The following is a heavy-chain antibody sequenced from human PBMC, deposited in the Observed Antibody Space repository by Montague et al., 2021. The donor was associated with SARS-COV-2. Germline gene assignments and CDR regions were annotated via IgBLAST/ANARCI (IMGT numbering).Heavy chain of an antibody. V-gene: IGHV4-39*01. J-gene: IGHJ4*02. CDR2: IFYSGST. D-gene: IGHD6-19*01. CDR3: ASQPIPVTGSGEFDY. Sequence: SEILSLTCTVSGSSISSETHYWGWIRQPPGKGLEWIGSIFYSGSTYYNSSLKSRVSISVDTSKNQFSLRLRSVTAADTAVYYCASQPIPVTGSGEFDYWGPGTLVTVSS. CDR1: GSSISSETHY.